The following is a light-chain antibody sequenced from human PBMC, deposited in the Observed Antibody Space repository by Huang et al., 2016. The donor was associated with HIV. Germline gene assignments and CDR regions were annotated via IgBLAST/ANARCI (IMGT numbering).Light chain of an antibody. V-gene: IGKV1-39*01. CDR2: SAS. CDR3: QQSYDTPT. J-gene: IGKJ1*01. Sequence: DIQMTQYPSSLSASVGDSVTITCRASQSISSYLIWYQQKPGKAPKLLIYSASNLQSGVPSRFSGSGSGTDFTLTISSLQPEDFATYYCQQSYDTPTFGQGTKVEIK. CDR1: QSISSY.